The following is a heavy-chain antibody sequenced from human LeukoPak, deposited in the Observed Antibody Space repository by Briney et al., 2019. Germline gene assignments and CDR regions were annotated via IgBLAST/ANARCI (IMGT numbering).Heavy chain of an antibody. Sequence: GGSLRLSCAASGFTFSTYAVNWVRQAPGKGLEWVSTISGSGDSTYYADSVKGRFTISRDNSKNTLYLQMNSLRAEDTAVYYCARDRHQGKYTAMAYYLDYWGQGTLVTVSS. CDR3: ARDRHQGKYTAMAYYLDY. J-gene: IGHJ4*02. D-gene: IGHD5-18*01. V-gene: IGHV3-23*01. CDR1: GFTFSTYA. CDR2: ISGSGDST.